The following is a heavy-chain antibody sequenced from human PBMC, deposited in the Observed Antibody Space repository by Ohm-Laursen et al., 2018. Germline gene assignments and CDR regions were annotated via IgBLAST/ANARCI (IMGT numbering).Heavy chain of an antibody. J-gene: IGHJ3*02. V-gene: IGHV3-23*01. CDR1: GFTFSSYA. CDR3: AKDGVAGQLENDAFDM. Sequence: GSLRLSCAASGFTFSSYAMSWVRQAPGKGLEWVSAISGSGGSTYYADSVKGRFTISRDNSKNTLYLQMNSLRAEDTAVYYCAKDGVAGQLENDAFDMWGQGTMVTVSS. CDR2: ISGSGGST. D-gene: IGHD3-3*01.